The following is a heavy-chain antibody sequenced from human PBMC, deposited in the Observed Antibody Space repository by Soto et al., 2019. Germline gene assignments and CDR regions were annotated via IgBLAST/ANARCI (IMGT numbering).Heavy chain of an antibody. D-gene: IGHD2-21*01. V-gene: IGHV4-61*01. CDR1: DGSVSSGNYY. J-gene: IGHJ4*02. CDR3: ARDSIALFDY. Sequence: QVQLQESGPRLVKPSETLSLICSVSDGSVSSGNYYWTWIRQPPGKGLEYIGSISSSGGTNYSPSLKGRVTISVDTSKNQFSLNLNSVTAADTAVYYCARDSIALFDYWGQGTLVTVSS. CDR2: ISSSGGT.